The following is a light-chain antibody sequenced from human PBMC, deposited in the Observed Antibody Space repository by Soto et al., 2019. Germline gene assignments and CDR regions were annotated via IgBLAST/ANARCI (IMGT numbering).Light chain of an antibody. J-gene: IGLJ2*01. CDR1: SSNIGTNT. CDR2: SDN. V-gene: IGLV1-44*01. CDR3: AAWDVSLVV. Sequence: QSVLTQPPSVSGTPGQRVTISCSGSSSNIGTNTVIWYQQLPGAAPKLLIYSDNQRPSGVPDRFSGSKSGTSASLAISGLQSEDEADYYCAAWDVSLVVFGGGTKFTVL.